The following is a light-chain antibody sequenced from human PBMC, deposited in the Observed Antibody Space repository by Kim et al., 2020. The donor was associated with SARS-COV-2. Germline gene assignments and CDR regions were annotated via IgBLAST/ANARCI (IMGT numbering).Light chain of an antibody. CDR3: QQYNNWPLT. V-gene: IGKV3-15*01. CDR1: HSLSSN. J-gene: IGKJ1*01. CDR2: GAS. Sequence: VPPGERASLSSGASHSLSSNLAWYQQKPGQAPSLLIYGASTRATGIPARFSGSGSGTEFTLTISSLQSEDFAVYFCQQYNNWPLTFGQGTKVDIK.